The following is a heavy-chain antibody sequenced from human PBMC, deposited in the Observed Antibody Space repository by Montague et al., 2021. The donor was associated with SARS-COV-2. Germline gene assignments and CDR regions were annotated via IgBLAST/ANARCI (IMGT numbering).Heavy chain of an antibody. J-gene: IGHJ5*02. CDR2: ITHSGST. D-gene: IGHD3-3*01. Sequence: SETLSRTCAVYTDSFSGYYWSWIRQSPGKGLEWIGEITHSGSTNHNPSLQSRVTISVDKSKKQVSLKLRSLTAADTAVYYCARGADYDFWSGFLRYKWFGPWGQGTPVIVSS. V-gene: IGHV4-34*01. CDR3: ARGADYDFWSGFLRYKWFGP. CDR1: TDSFSGYY.